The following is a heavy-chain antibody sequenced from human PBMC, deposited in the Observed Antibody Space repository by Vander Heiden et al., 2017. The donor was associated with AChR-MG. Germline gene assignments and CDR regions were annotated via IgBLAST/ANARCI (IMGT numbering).Heavy chain of an antibody. V-gene: IGHV4-30-4*01. J-gene: IGHJ3*02. CDR2: IYSSGSA. CDR1: GASISSGDYY. CDR3: ARGDAFDI. Sequence: QAQLQESGPGLVKPSQTLSLTCTVSGASISSGDYYWSWIRQPPRTGLEWIGCIYSSGSAYYNPSLKSRLTISADTSKNQFSLKLSSVTAADPAVYYCARGDAFDIWGQGTMVTVSS.